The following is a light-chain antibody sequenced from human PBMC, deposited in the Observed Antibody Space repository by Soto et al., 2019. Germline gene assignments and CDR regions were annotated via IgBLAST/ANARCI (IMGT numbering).Light chain of an antibody. V-gene: IGKV3-15*01. CDR2: GAS. Sequence: EIVMTQSPATLSVSPGERATLSCRASQSVSSNFAWYQQKPGQAPRLLIYGASTRATGIPARFSSSGSGTEFTLTISSLQSEDFAFYYCQQYNNWPTFGGGTKVEIK. CDR3: QQYNNWPT. CDR1: QSVSSN. J-gene: IGKJ4*01.